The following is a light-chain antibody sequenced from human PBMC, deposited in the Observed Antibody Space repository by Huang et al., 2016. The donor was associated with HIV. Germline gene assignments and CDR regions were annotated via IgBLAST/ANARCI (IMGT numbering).Light chain of an antibody. CDR3: QQSHSAPYT. J-gene: IGKJ2*01. CDR2: AAS. Sequence: DIQMTQSPSSLSASVGDRVTITCRASQSINNYLNWYQQKQGKAPKLLIFAASSLQSGGPSSFSGSGSGTDFTLTISSLQPDDFATYHCQQSHSAPYTFGQGTKLEIK. CDR1: QSINNY. V-gene: IGKV1-39*01.